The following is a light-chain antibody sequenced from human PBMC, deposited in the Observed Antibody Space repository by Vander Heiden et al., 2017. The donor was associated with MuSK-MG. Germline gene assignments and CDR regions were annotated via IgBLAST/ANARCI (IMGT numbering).Light chain of an antibody. J-gene: IGKJ1*01. CDR2: GAS. V-gene: IGKV1-NL1*01. CDR3: HHYVCNPPST. Sequence: DIQMTQSPSSLSASVGDRFAITCRASQAISHSWARYKQTRGKAPKLLVYGASDLASAAPSPSSGSGSGTDSTLSISSLQLEASATSYCHHYVCNPPSTFGQGTKLEI. CDR1: QAISHS.